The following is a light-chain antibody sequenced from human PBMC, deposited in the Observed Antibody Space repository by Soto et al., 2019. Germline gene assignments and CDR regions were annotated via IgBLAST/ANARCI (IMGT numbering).Light chain of an antibody. CDR1: SSDVGGYNY. V-gene: IGLV2-14*01. CDR2: EVN. Sequence: QSVLTQPASVSGSPGQSITISCTGTSSDVGGYNYVSWYQQHPGKAPKLMIYEVNNRPSGVSNRFSGSKSGNTASLTISGLQAGDEADYYCSSYTTSSTYVFGTGTKLTVL. CDR3: SSYTTSSTYV. J-gene: IGLJ1*01.